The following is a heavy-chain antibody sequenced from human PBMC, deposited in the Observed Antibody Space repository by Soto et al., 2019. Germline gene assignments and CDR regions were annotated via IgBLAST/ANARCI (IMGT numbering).Heavy chain of an antibody. V-gene: IGHV1-69*01. J-gene: IGHJ4*02. CDR3: ATHGLGVSSPPYFDN. D-gene: IGHD3-16*01. CDR2: FVPLFGTT. CDR1: GGTFSGYV. Sequence: QLVQSGSEVKKPGSSVKVSCQASGGTFSGYVVTWVRQAPGQGLEWMGEFVPLFGTTNYAKRYSGRITIPAEESTSIAYMELRTLRADDTAVYYCATHGLGVSSPPYFDNWGQGTLVTVSS.